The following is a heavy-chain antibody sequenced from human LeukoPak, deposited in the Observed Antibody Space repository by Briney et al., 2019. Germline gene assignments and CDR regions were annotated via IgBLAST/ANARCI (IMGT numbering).Heavy chain of an antibody. CDR1: GGSISSGGYY. J-gene: IGHJ4*02. CDR2: IYYSGST. Sequence: SETLSLTCTVSGGSISSGGYYWSWIRQHPGKGLEWIGYIYYSGSTYYNPSLKSRVTISVDTSKNQFSLKLSSVTAADTAVYYCARAGPPIAAARKYYYFDYWGQGTLVTVPS. CDR3: ARAGPPIAAARKYYYFDY. V-gene: IGHV4-31*03. D-gene: IGHD6-13*01.